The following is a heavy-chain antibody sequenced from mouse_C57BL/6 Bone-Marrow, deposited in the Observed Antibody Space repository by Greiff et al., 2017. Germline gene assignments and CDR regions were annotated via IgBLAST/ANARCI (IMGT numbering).Heavy chain of an antibody. CDR3: AYSNCVDCYFDV. D-gene: IGHD2-5*01. V-gene: IGHV1-7*01. CDR2: INPSSGYT. CDR1: GYTFTSYW. J-gene: IGHJ1*03. Sequence: QVQLQQSGAELAKPGASVKLSCKASGYTFTSYWMHWVKQRPGQGLEWIGYINPSSGYTKYKQKFKDKATLTADKSSSTAYMQLISRTYEDSAVYYCAYSNCVDCYFDVWGTGTTVTVSS.